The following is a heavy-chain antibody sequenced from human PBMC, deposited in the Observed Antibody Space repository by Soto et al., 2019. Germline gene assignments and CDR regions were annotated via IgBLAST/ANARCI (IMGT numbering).Heavy chain of an antibody. CDR3: ARGNVVPAAMRLQYAAPPSNSYYYYMDV. Sequence: PGESLKISCKGSGYSFTSYWIGWVRQMPGKGLEWMGIIYPGDSDTRYSPSFQGQVTISADKSISTAYLQWSSLKASDTAMYYCARGNVVPAAMRLQYAAPPSNSYYYYMDVSGKGTTVTVSS. V-gene: IGHV5-51*01. CDR2: IYPGDSDT. J-gene: IGHJ6*03. CDR1: GYSFTSYW. D-gene: IGHD2-2*01.